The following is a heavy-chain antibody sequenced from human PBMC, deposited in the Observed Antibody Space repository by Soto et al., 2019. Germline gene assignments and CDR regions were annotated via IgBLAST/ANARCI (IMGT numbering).Heavy chain of an antibody. Sequence: QVQLVQAGAEVKKPGASVKVSCKASGYTFTSYAMHWVRQAPGQRLEWMGWINAGNGNTKYSQKFQGRVTITRDTSASTAYMELSSLRSEDTAVYYCVYAQAKWWSAFDYWGQGTLVTVSS. D-gene: IGHD2-15*01. V-gene: IGHV1-3*01. CDR1: GYTFTSYA. CDR2: INAGNGNT. J-gene: IGHJ4*02. CDR3: VYAQAKWWSAFDY.